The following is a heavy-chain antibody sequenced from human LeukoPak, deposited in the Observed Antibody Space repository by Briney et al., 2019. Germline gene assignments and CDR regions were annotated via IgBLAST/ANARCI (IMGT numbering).Heavy chain of an antibody. J-gene: IGHJ4*02. Sequence: GGSLRLSCAGSGFTFRSYAMSWVRQSPVKGLEWVSAISDSGDGTYYADSVKARFTISRDNSKNTVYLEMSSLRAEDTAVYYCAKGPLFSVGGTFDYWGQGTLVTVSS. CDR2: ISDSGDGT. V-gene: IGHV3-23*01. CDR3: AKGPLFSVGGTFDY. D-gene: IGHD1-26*01. CDR1: GFTFRSYA.